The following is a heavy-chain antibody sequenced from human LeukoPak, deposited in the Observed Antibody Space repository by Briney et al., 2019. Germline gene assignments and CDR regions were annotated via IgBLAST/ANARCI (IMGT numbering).Heavy chain of an antibody. J-gene: IGHJ4*02. Sequence: ASVKVSCKASGGTFSSYAISWVRQAPGQGLEWMGRIIPILGIANYAQKFQGRVTITADKSTSTAYMELSSLRSEDTAVYYCARGTTVTLPSDYWGQGTLDTVSS. CDR3: ARGTTVTLPSDY. CDR2: IIPILGIA. V-gene: IGHV1-69*04. CDR1: GGTFSSYA. D-gene: IGHD4-17*01.